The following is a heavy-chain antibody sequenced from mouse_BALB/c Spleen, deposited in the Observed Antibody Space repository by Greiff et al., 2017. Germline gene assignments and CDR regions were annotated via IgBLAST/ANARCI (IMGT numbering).Heavy chain of an antibody. CDR1: GYTFTSYW. Sequence: QVQLKQSGAELAKPGASVKMSCKASGYTFTSYWMHWVKQRPGQGLEWIGYINPSTGYTEYNQKFKDKATLTADKSSSTAYMQLSSLTSEDSAVYYCARTGSSYVDYAMDYWGQGTSVTVSS. J-gene: IGHJ4*01. CDR2: INPSTGYT. CDR3: ARTGSSYVDYAMDY. V-gene: IGHV1-7*01. D-gene: IGHD1-1*01.